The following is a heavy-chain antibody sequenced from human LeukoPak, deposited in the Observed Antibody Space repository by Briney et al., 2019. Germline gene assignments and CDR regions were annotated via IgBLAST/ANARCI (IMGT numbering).Heavy chain of an antibody. V-gene: IGHV1-2*02. CDR1: GYTFTGYY. Sequence: TSVKVSCKATGYTFTGYYMHWVRQAPGQGLEWMGWINPNSGGTNYAQKFQGRVTMTRDTSISTAYMELSRLRSDDTAVYYCASGVAARGWFDPWGQGTLITVSS. CDR2: INPNSGGT. D-gene: IGHD6-6*01. CDR3: ASGVAARGWFDP. J-gene: IGHJ5*02.